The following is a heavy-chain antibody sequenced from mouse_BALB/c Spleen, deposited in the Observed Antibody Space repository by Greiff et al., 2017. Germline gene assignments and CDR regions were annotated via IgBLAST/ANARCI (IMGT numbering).Heavy chain of an antibody. CDR1: GFTFTDYY. Sequence: EVKLMESGGGLVQPGGSLRLSCATSGFTFTDYYMSWVRQPPGKALEWLGFIRNKANGYTTEYSASVKGRFTISRDNSQSNLYLQMNTLRAEDSATYYCARDSSGYYDYFDYWGQGTTLTVSS. CDR3: ARDSSGYYDYFDY. J-gene: IGHJ2*01. V-gene: IGHV7-3*02. D-gene: IGHD2-3*01. CDR2: IRNKANGYTT.